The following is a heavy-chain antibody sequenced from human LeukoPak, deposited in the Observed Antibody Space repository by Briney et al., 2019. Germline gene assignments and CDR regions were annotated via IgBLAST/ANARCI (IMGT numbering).Heavy chain of an antibody. CDR3: AKTQGYYDA. CDR2: IYGSDDKT. Sequence: GGSLRLSCVASGFTFSNYAMSWVRQAPGKGLELVSGIYGSDDKTVYGDAVKGRFTISRENSKNTLYLQMNSLRADDTAVYYCAKTQGYYDAWGQGALVTVSS. D-gene: IGHD2-15*01. V-gene: IGHV3-23*01. CDR1: GFTFSNYA. J-gene: IGHJ5*02.